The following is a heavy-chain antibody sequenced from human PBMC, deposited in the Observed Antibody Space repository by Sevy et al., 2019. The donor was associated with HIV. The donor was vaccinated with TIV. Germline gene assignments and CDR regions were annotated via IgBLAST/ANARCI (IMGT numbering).Heavy chain of an antibody. CDR3: ARVPIQLGAFDI. J-gene: IGHJ3*02. CDR1: GFTFSTSA. CDR2: ISYDGSHK. Sequence: GGSQRLSCAASGFTFSTSAMHWVRQAPGKGLEWVAVISYDGSHKYYGNSVKGRFTLSRDNSKNTLYLQMNSLRAEDTAVYYCARVPIQLGAFDIWGQGTMVTVSS. V-gene: IGHV3-30*04. D-gene: IGHD5-18*01.